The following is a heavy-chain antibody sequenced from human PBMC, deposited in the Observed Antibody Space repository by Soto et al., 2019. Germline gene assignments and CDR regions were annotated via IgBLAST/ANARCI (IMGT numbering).Heavy chain of an antibody. Sequence: PSETLSLTCTVSGGSISSSSYYWGWIRQPPGKGLEWIGNIYYSGSTYYNPSLKSRVTISVDTSKNQFSLKLSSVTAADTAVYYCARGPEMATIYNWFDPWGQGTLVTVSS. D-gene: IGHD5-12*01. CDR2: IYYSGST. CDR1: GGSISSSSYY. J-gene: IGHJ5*02. CDR3: ARGPEMATIYNWFDP. V-gene: IGHV4-39*01.